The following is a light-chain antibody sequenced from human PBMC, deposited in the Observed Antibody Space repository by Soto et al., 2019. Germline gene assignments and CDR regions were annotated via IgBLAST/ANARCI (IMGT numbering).Light chain of an antibody. V-gene: IGLV2-14*01. CDR1: ISDIGGYNF. J-gene: IGLJ2*01. CDR3: ASYTRTTTLV. CDR2: DVN. Sequence: ALTQPASVSGSPGQSITISCTGTISDIGGYNFISWYQHHPGKAPKLVIYDVNNRSSGISYRFSGSKSGNTASLTISGLQAEDEADYYCASYTRTTTLVFGGGTKLTVL.